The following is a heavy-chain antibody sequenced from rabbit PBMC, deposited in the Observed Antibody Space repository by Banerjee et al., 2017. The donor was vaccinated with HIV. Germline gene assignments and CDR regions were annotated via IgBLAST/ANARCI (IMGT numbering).Heavy chain of an antibody. CDR2: IYAGSSGDT. CDR1: GFSFSSTYC. V-gene: IGHV1S45*01. CDR3: ARELVVVLMGLGYYGMDL. D-gene: IGHD8-1*01. J-gene: IGHJ6*01. Sequence: QEQLVESGGGLVKPGASLTLTCTASGFSFSSTYCICWVRQAPGKGLEWIACIYAGSSGDTYYASWAKGRFTISKTSSTTVTLQMTSLTAADTATYFCARELVVVLMGLGYYGMDLWGPGTLVTVS.